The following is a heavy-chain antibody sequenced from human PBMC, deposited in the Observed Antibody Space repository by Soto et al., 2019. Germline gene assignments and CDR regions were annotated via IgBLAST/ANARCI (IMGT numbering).Heavy chain of an antibody. CDR3: ATFNYNNRPT. Sequence: QVQLQESGPGLVKPSETLSLTCIVSGGSISSNYWSWIRQPPGKELEWIGDIYYSGSTNYNPSLMSRVTISVDTSKNQFSLKLSPVTAADTAVYYCATFNYNNRPTWGQGTLVTVSS. D-gene: IGHD3-22*01. CDR2: IYYSGST. V-gene: IGHV4-59*01. CDR1: GGSISSNY. J-gene: IGHJ5*02.